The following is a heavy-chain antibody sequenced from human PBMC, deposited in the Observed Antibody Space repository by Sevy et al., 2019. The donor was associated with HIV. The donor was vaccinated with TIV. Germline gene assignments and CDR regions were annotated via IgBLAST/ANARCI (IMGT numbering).Heavy chain of an antibody. V-gene: IGHV1-18*01. CDR2: TSVYNGKT. CDR1: GYTFTSYG. Sequence: ASVKVSCKASGYTFTSYGIIWVRQAPGQGLEWMGWTSVYNGKTNYAQKLQGRVTMTSDTSTITAYMELRGLRSDDTAVYYCARGSAVTHFDFWGQGTLVTVSS. CDR3: ARGSAVTHFDF. D-gene: IGHD4-17*01. J-gene: IGHJ4*02.